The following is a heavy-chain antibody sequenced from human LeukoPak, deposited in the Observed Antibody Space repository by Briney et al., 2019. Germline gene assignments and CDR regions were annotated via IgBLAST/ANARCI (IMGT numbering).Heavy chain of an antibody. Sequence: GGSLRLSCAASGFPFTNYAMTWVRQAPGKGLEWVSEISGSGTTTYYADSVKGRFTISRDNSKNTLFLQMNSLRVEDTAVYYCASAWHLGIVVVMLDSWGQGTLVTVSS. CDR3: ASAWHLGIVVVMLDS. CDR2: ISGSGTTT. J-gene: IGHJ4*02. V-gene: IGHV3-23*01. D-gene: IGHD3-22*01. CDR1: GFPFTNYA.